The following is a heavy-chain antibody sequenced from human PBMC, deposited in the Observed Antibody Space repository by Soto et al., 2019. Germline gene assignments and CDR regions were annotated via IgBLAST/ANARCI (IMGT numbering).Heavy chain of an antibody. J-gene: IGHJ4*02. CDR2: IYYIGST. V-gene: IGHV4-30-4*01. CDR1: GGSISSGDYY. Sequence: SETLSLTCTVSGGSISSGDYYWSWIRQSPGKGLEWIGYIYYIGSTYYNPSLKSRVTISLDTSKNQFSLKLSSVTAADTAVYYCARFVATAMVKGLDYWGQGTLVTVSS. D-gene: IGHD5-18*01. CDR3: ARFVATAMVKGLDY.